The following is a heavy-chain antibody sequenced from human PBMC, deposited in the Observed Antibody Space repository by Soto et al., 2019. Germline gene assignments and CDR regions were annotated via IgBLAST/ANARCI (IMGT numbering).Heavy chain of an antibody. V-gene: IGHV4-61*01. CDR3: ARERSGDRAYSYGYGGYYFDY. CDR2: LYYSGST. J-gene: IGHJ4*02. CDR1: GGSVSSGSYY. D-gene: IGHD5-18*01. Sequence: SETLSLTCTVSGGSVSSGSYYWSWIRQPPGKGLEWIGYLYYSGSTNYNPSVKSRVTISVDTSKNQFSLKLSSVTAADTAVYYCARERSGDRAYSYGYGGYYFDYWGQGTLVTVSS.